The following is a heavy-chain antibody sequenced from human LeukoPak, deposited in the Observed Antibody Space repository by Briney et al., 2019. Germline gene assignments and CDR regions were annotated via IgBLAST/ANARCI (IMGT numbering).Heavy chain of an antibody. CDR3: ARLTFGGVIVSRWFDP. CDR2: IYYSGST. CDR1: GGSFSTYY. Sequence: PSETLSLTCTVSGGSFSTYYWSWIRQPPGKGLEWIGYIYYSGSTNYNPSLKSRVTISLDTSRNQFSLKLTSVTAADTAVYYCARLTFGGVIVSRWFDPWGQGTLVTVSS. V-gene: IGHV4-59*08. J-gene: IGHJ5*02. D-gene: IGHD3-16*02.